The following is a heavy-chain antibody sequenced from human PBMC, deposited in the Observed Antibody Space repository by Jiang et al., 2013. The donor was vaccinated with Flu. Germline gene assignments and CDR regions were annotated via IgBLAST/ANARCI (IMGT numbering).Heavy chain of an antibody. D-gene: IGHD6-13*01. Sequence: WVSAISGSGGSTYYADSVKGRFTISRDNSRNTLYLQMNSLRAEDTAVYYCGKLLVEGGTDYWGQGILVTVSS. V-gene: IGHV3-23*01. J-gene: IGHJ4*02. CDR3: GKLLVEGGTDY. CDR2: ISGSGGST.